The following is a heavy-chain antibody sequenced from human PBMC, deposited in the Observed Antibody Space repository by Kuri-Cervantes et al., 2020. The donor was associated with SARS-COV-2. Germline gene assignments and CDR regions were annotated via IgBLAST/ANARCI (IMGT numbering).Heavy chain of an antibody. V-gene: IGHV3-13*01. D-gene: IGHD4-17*01. J-gene: IGHJ6*02. CDR3: AKDRTTVTTSFSGMDV. CDR1: GFTLSSYD. Sequence: GESLKISCAASGFTLSSYDMHWVRQATGKGLEWVSAIGTAGDTYYPGSVKGRFTISRDNSKNTLYLQMNSLRAEDTAVYYCAKDRTTVTTSFSGMDVWGQGTTVTVSS. CDR2: IGTAGDT.